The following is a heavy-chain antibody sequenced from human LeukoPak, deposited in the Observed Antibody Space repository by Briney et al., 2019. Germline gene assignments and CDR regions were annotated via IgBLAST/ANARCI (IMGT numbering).Heavy chain of an antibody. V-gene: IGHV3-30-3*01. CDR2: ISYDGSTK. CDR1: GFTFSSCA. D-gene: IGHD6-19*01. J-gene: IGHJ4*02. Sequence: GGSLRLSCAVSGFTFSSCAMSWVRQAPGKGLEWVAVISYDGSTKYHVDSVKGRFTISRDNSKNTLYLQMHSLRAEDTALYYCAIDQGRGWYSIGYWGQGTLVTVSS. CDR3: AIDQGRGWYSIGY.